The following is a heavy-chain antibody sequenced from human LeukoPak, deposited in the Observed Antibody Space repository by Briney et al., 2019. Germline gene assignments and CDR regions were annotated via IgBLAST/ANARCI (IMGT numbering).Heavy chain of an antibody. J-gene: IGHJ4*02. CDR2: IKEDGSEK. V-gene: IGHV3-7*03. Sequence: GGSLRLSCAASGFTFSNAWMSWVRQAPGKGLEWVANIKEDGSEKYYADFVKGRFTISRDNAKNSLDLQMNSLRAEDTAVYYCARRGSTDYWGRGTLVTVSS. CDR1: GFTFSNAW. CDR3: ARRGSTDY. D-gene: IGHD2/OR15-2a*01.